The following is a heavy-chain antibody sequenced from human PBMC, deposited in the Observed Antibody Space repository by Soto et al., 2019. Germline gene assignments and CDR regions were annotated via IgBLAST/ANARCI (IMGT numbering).Heavy chain of an antibody. V-gene: IGHV3-23*01. CDR3: GKDLTGGAH. D-gene: IGHD3-16*01. CDR2: VSTGGDTT. Sequence: EVHLLQSGGGLVQPGGSLRVSYAASGFTFGHYSMSWVRQAPGRGLEWVAGVSTGGDTTYYADMVRGRFTVSRDNSKNMLLLQMDSLRVDDTAVYYCGKDLTGGAHWGQGALVTVSS. J-gene: IGHJ4*02. CDR1: GFTFGHYS.